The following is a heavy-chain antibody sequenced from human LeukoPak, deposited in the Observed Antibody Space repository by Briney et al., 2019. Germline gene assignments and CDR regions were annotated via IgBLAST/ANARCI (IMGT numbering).Heavy chain of an antibody. CDR2: ISGSGGST. D-gene: IGHD6-19*01. CDR3: AKSVWLAGYFDY. Sequence: GGSLRLSCAASGFTFSSYAMSWVRQAPGKGLEWVSAISGSGGSTYYADSVKGRSTISRDNSKNTLYLQMNSLRAEDTAVYYCAKSVWLAGYFDYWGQGTLVTVSS. J-gene: IGHJ4*02. V-gene: IGHV3-23*01. CDR1: GFTFSSYA.